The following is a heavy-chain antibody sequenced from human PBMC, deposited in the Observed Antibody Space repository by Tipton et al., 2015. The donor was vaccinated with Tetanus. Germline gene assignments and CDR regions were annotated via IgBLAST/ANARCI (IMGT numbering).Heavy chain of an antibody. CDR3: ARANYEFPKKGPFDS. J-gene: IGHJ4*02. CDR1: GGSIRSGSYQ. CDR2: ISPSGRT. V-gene: IGHV4-61*01. Sequence: TLSLTCTVSGGSIRSGSYQWNWIRQPPGKGLEWLAYISPSGRTNSNYSLKSRITISQDMSKNQFSLRLASVTAADTAVYYCARANYEFPKKGPFDSWGQGALVIVSS. D-gene: IGHD3-3*01.